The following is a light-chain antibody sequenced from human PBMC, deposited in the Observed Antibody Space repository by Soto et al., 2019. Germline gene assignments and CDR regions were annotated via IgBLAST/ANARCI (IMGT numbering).Light chain of an antibody. J-gene: IGLJ1*01. V-gene: IGLV1-40*01. CDR2: GNS. Sequence: QSVLTQPPSVSGAPGQRVTISCTGSRSNIGAGYDVHWYQQLPGTAPKLLIYGNSNRPSGVPDRFSGSKSGTSASLAITGLQAEDEADYYCQSYDSSLSGFDVFGTGTKLTVL. CDR3: QSYDSSLSGFDV. CDR1: RSNIGAGYD.